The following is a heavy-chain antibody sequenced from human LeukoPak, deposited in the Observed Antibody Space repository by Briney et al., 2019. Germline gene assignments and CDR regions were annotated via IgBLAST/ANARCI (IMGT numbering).Heavy chain of an antibody. J-gene: IGHJ4*02. D-gene: IGHD3-22*01. CDR3: ARVVEDSSGYYDY. Sequence: SETLSLTCAVYGGSFNDYYWNWLRQPPGKGLEWIGEINLRGSTTYNPSLKSRVTISLDESKNQFSLKLSSVTAADTAVYYCARVVEDSSGYYDYWGQGTLVTVSS. CDR2: INLRGST. CDR1: GGSFNDYY. V-gene: IGHV4-34*01.